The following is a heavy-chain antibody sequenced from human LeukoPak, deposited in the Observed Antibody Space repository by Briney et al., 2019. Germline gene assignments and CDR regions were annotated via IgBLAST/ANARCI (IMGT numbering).Heavy chain of an antibody. CDR2: IYYSGST. D-gene: IGHD6-19*01. CDR3: ARDDSSGWYVPDY. CDR1: GGSISSYY. J-gene: IGHJ4*02. Sequence: SETLSLTCTVSGGSISSYYWSWIRQPPGKGLEWIGYIYYSGSTNYNPSLKSRVTISVDTSKNQFSLKLSSVTAADTAVYYCARDDSSGWYVPDYWGQGTLVTVSS. V-gene: IGHV4-59*01.